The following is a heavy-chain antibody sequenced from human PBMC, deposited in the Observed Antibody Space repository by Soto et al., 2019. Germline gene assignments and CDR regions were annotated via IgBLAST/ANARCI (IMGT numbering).Heavy chain of an antibody. CDR3: ARARYFDWPVYDY. J-gene: IGHJ4*02. CDR2: INPNSGGT. CDR1: GYTFTSYG. Sequence: ASVKVSCKASGYTFTSYGISWVRQAPGQGLEWMGWINPNSGGTNYAQKFQGRVTMTRDTSISTAYMELSRLRSDDTAVYYCARARYFDWPVYDYWGQGTLVTVSS. V-gene: IGHV1-2*02. D-gene: IGHD3-9*01.